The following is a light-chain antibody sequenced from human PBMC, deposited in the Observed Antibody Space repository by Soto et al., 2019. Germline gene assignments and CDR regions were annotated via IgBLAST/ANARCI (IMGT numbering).Light chain of an antibody. V-gene: IGLV2-23*01. CDR2: EGT. CDR1: TSDVGGYNL. J-gene: IGLJ1*01. CDR3: CSYASSSSYV. Sequence: QSVLTHPASVSGSPGQSITISFSLTTSDVGGYNLVSWYQQHTAKAPKLLIYEGTQRPSGVSSRFSGSKSGNTASLTISGLQAEDEADYYCCSYASSSSYVFGTGTKV.